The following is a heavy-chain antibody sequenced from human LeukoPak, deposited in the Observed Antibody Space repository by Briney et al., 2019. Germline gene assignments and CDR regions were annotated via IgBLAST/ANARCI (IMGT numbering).Heavy chain of an antibody. Sequence: GGSLRLSCGASGFTSSSYNMNWVRQAPGKGLEWVSSISSSSSYIYYADSVKGRFTISRDNAKNSLYLQMNSLRADDTAVYYCARGLQSTMVVGGVDFWGQGTLVTVSS. CDR2: ISSSSSYI. V-gene: IGHV3-21*01. J-gene: IGHJ4*02. CDR1: GFTSSSYN. D-gene: IGHD4-23*01. CDR3: ARGLQSTMVVGGVDF.